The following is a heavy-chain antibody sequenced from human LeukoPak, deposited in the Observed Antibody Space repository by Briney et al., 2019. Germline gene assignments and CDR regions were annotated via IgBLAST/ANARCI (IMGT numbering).Heavy chain of an antibody. CDR3: AREPLGGGNWFDP. D-gene: IGHD1-26*01. CDR2: IYYSGST. J-gene: IGHJ5*02. Sequence: PSETLSLTCTVSGGSISSSSYYWGWIRQPPGKGLEWIGSIYYSGSTYYNPSLKSRVTISVDTSKNQFSLKLSSVTAADTAVYYCAREPLGGGNWFDPWGQGTLVTVSS. V-gene: IGHV4-39*07. CDR1: GGSISSSSYY.